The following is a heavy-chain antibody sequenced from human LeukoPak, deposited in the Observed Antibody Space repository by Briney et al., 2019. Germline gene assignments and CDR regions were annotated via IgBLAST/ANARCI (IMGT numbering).Heavy chain of an antibody. D-gene: IGHD3-10*01. J-gene: IGHJ1*01. CDR3: ARHSSREEYFQH. CDR2: IYYSGST. Sequence: PSETLSLTCTVSGGSISSSSYYWGWIRQPPGKGLEWIGSIYYSGSTYYNPSLKSRVTISVDTSKNQFSLKLNSVTAADTAVYYCARHSSREEYFQHWGQGTLVTVSS. CDR1: GGSISSSSYY. V-gene: IGHV4-39*01.